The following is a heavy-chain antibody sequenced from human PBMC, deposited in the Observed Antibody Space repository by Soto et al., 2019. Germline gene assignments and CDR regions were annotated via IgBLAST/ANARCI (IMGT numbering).Heavy chain of an antibody. J-gene: IGHJ6*04. CDR1: GYSFTRYG. V-gene: IGHV1-18*01. Sequence: QVQLVQSGAEVKNPGASVKVSCKASGYSFTRYGIGWARQAPGQGLEWMGWINAYNGNTNYAQNLQGRLTLTTDTXXRRTYREVSSLKSNYTAIYDGAMVDVDGTPSIRDVWGRGTTVTVSS. D-gene: IGHD2-2*03. CDR2: INAYNGNT. CDR3: AMVDVDGTPSIRDV.